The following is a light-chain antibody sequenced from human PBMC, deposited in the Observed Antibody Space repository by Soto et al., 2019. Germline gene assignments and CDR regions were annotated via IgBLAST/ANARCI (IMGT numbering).Light chain of an antibody. CDR2: GAS. Sequence: EIVLTQSPVTLSVSTVERATLSCRASQSVGNKLGWYQTRPCQAPRLLIIGASTRANRVPAKFSGSGSGTEFSLTINNLQSEDSAIYYCHQYASWSPVTFGQGTRLEIK. J-gene: IGKJ5*01. CDR3: HQYASWSPVT. CDR1: QSVGNK. V-gene: IGKV3-15*01.